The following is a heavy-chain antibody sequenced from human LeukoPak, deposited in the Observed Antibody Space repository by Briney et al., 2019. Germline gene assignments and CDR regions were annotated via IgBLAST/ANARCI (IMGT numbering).Heavy chain of an antibody. Sequence: SETLSLTCTVSGGSISSSNYYWGWIRQPPGTGLEWIGSIYYSGSTYYNPSLKSRVTISVDTSKNQFSLKLTSVTAADTAVYYCARGWYYFDYWGQGTLVTVSS. CDR2: IYYSGST. CDR3: ARGWYYFDY. V-gene: IGHV4-39*07. CDR1: GGSISSSNYY. D-gene: IGHD6-13*01. J-gene: IGHJ4*02.